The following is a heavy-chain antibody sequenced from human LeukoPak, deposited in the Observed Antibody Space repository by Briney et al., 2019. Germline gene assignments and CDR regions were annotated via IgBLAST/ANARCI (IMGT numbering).Heavy chain of an antibody. CDR3: TRDGRYFDWVLY. J-gene: IGHJ4*02. V-gene: IGHV3-49*03. CDR1: GFTFGDYA. CDR2: IRSETYGATA. D-gene: IGHD3-9*01. Sequence: GGSLRLSCTASGFTFGDYALSWFRQAPGKGLEWVAFIRSETYGATAEYAASVRGRFTISRDDSKGIAYLQMSSLTTEDTAVYYCTRDGRYFDWVLYWGQGTLVTVSS.